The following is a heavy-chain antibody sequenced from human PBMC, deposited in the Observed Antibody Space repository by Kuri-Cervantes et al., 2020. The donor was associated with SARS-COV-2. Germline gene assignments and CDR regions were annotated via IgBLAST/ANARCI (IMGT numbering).Heavy chain of an antibody. CDR2: IYYSGGT. CDR3: ARGGFYDILTGYYPPFDY. Sequence: SETLSLTCAVYGGSFSGYYWSWIRQPPGKGLEWIGYIYYSGGTNYNPSLKSRVTISVDTSKNQFSLKLSSVTAADTAVYYCARGGFYDILTGYYPPFDYWGQGTLVTVSS. CDR1: GGSFSGYY. V-gene: IGHV4-59*01. D-gene: IGHD3-9*01. J-gene: IGHJ4*02.